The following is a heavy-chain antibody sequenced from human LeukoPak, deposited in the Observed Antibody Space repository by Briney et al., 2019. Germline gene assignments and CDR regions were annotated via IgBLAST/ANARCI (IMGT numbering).Heavy chain of an antibody. CDR3: AKDPSENNYYFDY. V-gene: IGHV3-23*01. J-gene: IGHJ4*02. CDR1: GFIFSSYA. CDR2: ISDSGDST. Sequence: GGSQRLSCAASGFIFSSYAMSWVRQAPGKGLEWVSVISDSGDSTYYADSVKGRFTISRDNSKNTLYLQMNSLRAEDTAVYFCAKDPSENNYYFDYWGQGTLVTVSS. D-gene: IGHD5-24*01.